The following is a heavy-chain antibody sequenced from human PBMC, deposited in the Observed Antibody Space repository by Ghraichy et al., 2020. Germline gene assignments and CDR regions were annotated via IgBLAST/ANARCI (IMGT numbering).Heavy chain of an antibody. CDR3: ARWGIVLTMYFFDY. V-gene: IGHV4-34*01. J-gene: IGHJ4*02. Sequence: SETLSLTCSVYGGAFIDYYWSWVRQPPGKGLEWIGGITQSGSPVYNPSLKSRVTISVETFKKQFSLRLTSVTAADTAVYYCARWGIVLTMYFFDYWGQGTPVTVSA. D-gene: IGHD2/OR15-2a*01. CDR1: GGAFIDYY. CDR2: ITQSGSP.